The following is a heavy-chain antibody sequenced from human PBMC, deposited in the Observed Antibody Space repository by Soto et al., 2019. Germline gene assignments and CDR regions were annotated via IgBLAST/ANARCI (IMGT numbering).Heavy chain of an antibody. Sequence: PSETLSLTCSVSGASVSSGSFYWSWIRQPPGKGLEWIGFIYNNETFNYNPSLKSRVTLSVDTSKHQFSLKLSSVSAADTAVYYCASVPLRYSSSHNFDSWGQGALVTVSS. CDR1: GASVSSGSFY. D-gene: IGHD6-19*01. V-gene: IGHV4-61*01. CDR2: IYNNETF. CDR3: ASVPLRYSSSHNFDS. J-gene: IGHJ4*02.